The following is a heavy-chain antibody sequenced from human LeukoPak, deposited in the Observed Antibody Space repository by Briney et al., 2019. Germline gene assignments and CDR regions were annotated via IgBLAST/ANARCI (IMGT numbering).Heavy chain of an antibody. D-gene: IGHD2-2*01. J-gene: IGHJ4*02. V-gene: IGHV4-4*02. CDR3: AREYCSSSSCYTFDY. CDR1: GGSISSSNW. Sequence: SETLSLTCAVSGGSISSSNWWSWVRQPPGKGLEWIGEIYHSGSTNYNPSLKSRVTISVDKSKNQFSLKLSSVTAADTAVYYCAREYCSSSSCYTFDYWGQGTLVTVSS. CDR2: IYHSGST.